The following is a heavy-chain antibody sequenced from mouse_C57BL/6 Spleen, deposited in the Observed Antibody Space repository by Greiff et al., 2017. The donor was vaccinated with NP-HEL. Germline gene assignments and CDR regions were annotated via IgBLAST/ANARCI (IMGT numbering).Heavy chain of an antibody. CDR2: IDPNSGGT. D-gene: IGHD3-2*02. CDR1: GYTFTSYW. J-gene: IGHJ4*01. V-gene: IGHV1-72*01. CDR3: ARLSSGYVYYAMDD. Sequence: QVQLQQPGAELVKPGASVKLSCKASGYTFTSYWMHWVKQRPGRGLEWIGRIDPNSGGTKYNEKFKSKATLTVDKPSSTAYMQLGSLTSEDSAGYYGARLSSGYVYYAMDDWGQGTSVTVSS.